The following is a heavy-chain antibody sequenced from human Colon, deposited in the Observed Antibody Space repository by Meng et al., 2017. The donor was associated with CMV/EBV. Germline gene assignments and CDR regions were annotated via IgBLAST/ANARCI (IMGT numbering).Heavy chain of an antibody. V-gene: IGHV4-59*01. CDR3: ATVSGYDRGPTH. CDR1: GGSITNYY. Sequence: GSLRLSCTVSGGSITNYYCIWIRQTPGKGLEWIGFIYYTGSANYNPSLESRVTMSIDTPKNQFFLSLSSLTAADTAVYYCATVSGYDRGPTHWGQGTLVTVSS. J-gene: IGHJ4*02. CDR2: IYYTGSA. D-gene: IGHD5-12*01.